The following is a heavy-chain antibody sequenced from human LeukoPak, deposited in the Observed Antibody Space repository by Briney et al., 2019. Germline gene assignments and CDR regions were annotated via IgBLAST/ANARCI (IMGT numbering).Heavy chain of an antibody. V-gene: IGHV3-21*01. D-gene: IGHD6-19*01. CDR3: ARAGAGYSSGWYGAFDI. CDR1: GFTFSSYS. CDR2: ISSSSSYI. Sequence: GGSLRLSCAASGFTFSSYSMNWVRQAPGKGLEWVSSISSSSSYIYYADSVKGRFTISRDNAKNSLYLQMNSLRAEDTAVYYCARAGAGYSSGWYGAFDIWGQGTMVTVSS. J-gene: IGHJ3*02.